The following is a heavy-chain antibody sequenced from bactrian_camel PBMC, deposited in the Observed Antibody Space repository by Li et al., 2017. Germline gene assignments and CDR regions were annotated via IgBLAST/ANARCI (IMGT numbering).Heavy chain of an antibody. CDR1: QFTFSSSRSC. CDR2: IASDGST. Sequence: HVQLVESGGGLVQAGGSLKLSCVASQFTFSSSRSCMGWFRQAAGKEREGVALIASDGSTTYADSVKGRFTISKDNAKNTLYLQMSSLKPEDTAIYYCAAGSGFCGGNRADYWGQGTQVTVS. CDR3: AAGSGFCGGNRADY. V-gene: IGHV3S53*01. D-gene: IGHD5*01. J-gene: IGHJ4*01.